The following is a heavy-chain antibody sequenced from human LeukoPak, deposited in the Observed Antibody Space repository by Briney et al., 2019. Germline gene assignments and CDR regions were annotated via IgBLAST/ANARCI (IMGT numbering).Heavy chain of an antibody. CDR3: AKDWDYYGSGSYSDY. CDR1: GFTFSTFA. Sequence: PGGSLRLSCAASGFTFSTFAMSWVRQAPGTGLEWVSCFSGSGASTYYADSVKGRFTISRDNSKNTLYLQMNSLRAEDTAVYYCAKDWDYYGSGSYSDYWGQGTLVTVSS. D-gene: IGHD3-10*01. CDR2: FSGSGAST. J-gene: IGHJ4*02. V-gene: IGHV3-23*01.